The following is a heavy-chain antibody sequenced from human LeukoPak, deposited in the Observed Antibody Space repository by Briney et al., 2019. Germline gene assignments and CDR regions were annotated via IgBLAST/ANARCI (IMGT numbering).Heavy chain of an antibody. J-gene: IGHJ6*03. V-gene: IGHV4-4*09. D-gene: IGHD2-2*01. CDR2: IYSTGTT. Sequence: SETLSLTCTVAGGSISGYFGRWIRQPPGKGPEWIRYIYSTGTTNYSPSRSRRVNISVDTSKNQLSLNLRFVTAPDPAVYHCARHNPPPTGFCSGTSCFMSGSQYFHMDVWGKGTSVTVS. CDR3: ARHNPPPTGFCSGTSCFMSGSQYFHMDV. CDR1: GGSISGYF.